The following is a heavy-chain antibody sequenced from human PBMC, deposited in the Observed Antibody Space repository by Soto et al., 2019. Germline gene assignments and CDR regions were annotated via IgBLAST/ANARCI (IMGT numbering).Heavy chain of an antibody. V-gene: IGHV3-7*01. D-gene: IGHD2-15*01. J-gene: IGHJ4*02. CDR2: IKQDGSDR. Sequence: GGSLRLSCAASGFTFSDYWMSWVRQTPGRGLEWVANIKQDGSDRYYVDSVKGRFTISRDNSKNTLYLQMNSLTAEDTAVYYCAREEDYWGQGTLVTVSS. CDR1: GFTFSDYW. CDR3: AREEDY.